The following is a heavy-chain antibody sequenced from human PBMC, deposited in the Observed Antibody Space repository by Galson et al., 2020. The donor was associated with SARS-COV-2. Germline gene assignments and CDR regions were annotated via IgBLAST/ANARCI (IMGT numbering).Heavy chain of an antibody. CDR2: ISYDGSNK. Sequence: GGSLRLSCAASGFTFSSYGMHWVRQAPGKGLEWVAVISYDGSNKYYADSVKGRFTISRDNSKNTLYLQMNSLRAEDTAVYYCAKDLGPLDYYGSGSYYYYYYGMDVWGQGTTVTVSS. D-gene: IGHD3-10*01. V-gene: IGHV3-30*18. J-gene: IGHJ6*02. CDR1: GFTFSSYG. CDR3: AKDLGPLDYYGSGSYYYYYYGMDV.